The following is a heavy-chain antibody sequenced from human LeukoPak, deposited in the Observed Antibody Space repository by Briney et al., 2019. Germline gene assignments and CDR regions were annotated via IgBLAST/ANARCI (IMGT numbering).Heavy chain of an antibody. CDR3: AKDRQSRGSLGFDH. J-gene: IGHJ4*02. V-gene: IGHV3-23*01. CDR2: ISGSGDGT. D-gene: IGHD3-22*01. CDR1: GFTFSGYS. Sequence: PGGSLRLSCAASGFTFSGYSMSWIRQAPEKGPEWVSTISGSGDGTYYADSVKGRFTISRDNSQNTLYVQMNSLRAEDTAVYYCAKDRQSRGSLGFDHWGQGALVIVSS.